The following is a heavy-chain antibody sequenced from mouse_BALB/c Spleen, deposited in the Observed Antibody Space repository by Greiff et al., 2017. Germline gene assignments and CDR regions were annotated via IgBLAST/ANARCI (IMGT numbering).Heavy chain of an antibody. J-gene: IGHJ4*01. Sequence: QVHVKQSGPSLVQPSQSLSITCTVSGFSLTSYGVHWVRQSPGKGLEWLGVIWRGGSTDYNAAFMSRLSITKDNSKSQVFFKMNSLQADDTAIYYCAKGGTNSYAMDYWGQGTSVTVSS. D-gene: IGHD4-1*01. V-gene: IGHV2-5-1*01. CDR2: IWRGGST. CDR1: GFSLTSYG. CDR3: AKGGTNSYAMDY.